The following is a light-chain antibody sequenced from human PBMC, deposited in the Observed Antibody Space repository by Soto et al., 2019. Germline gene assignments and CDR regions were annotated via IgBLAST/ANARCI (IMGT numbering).Light chain of an antibody. CDR1: QDIRNF. CDR3: QKYSSVPV. Sequence: DIQMTQSPTSLSASVGDRVTITCRASQDIRNFVAWYQQKPGKAPKLLIYAASTLQSVVPSRFSGSGSGTDYTLTINSLQPEDVAPYSCQKYSSVPVFGPGTKVEIK. V-gene: IGKV1-27*01. J-gene: IGKJ3*01. CDR2: AAS.